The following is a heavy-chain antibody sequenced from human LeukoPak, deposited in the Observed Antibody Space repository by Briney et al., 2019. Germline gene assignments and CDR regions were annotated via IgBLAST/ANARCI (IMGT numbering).Heavy chain of an antibody. CDR2: IYPGDSDT. D-gene: IGHD2-2*01. J-gene: IGHJ5*02. CDR1: GYSFTSYW. CDR3: ARTIYCSSTSCYGNDNWFDP. Sequence: RGESLKISCKGSGYSFTSYWIGWVRQVPGKGLEWMGIIYPGDSDTRYSPSFQGQVTISADKSISTAYLQWSSLKASDTAMYYCARTIYCSSTSCYGNDNWFDPWGQGTLVTVSS. V-gene: IGHV5-51*01.